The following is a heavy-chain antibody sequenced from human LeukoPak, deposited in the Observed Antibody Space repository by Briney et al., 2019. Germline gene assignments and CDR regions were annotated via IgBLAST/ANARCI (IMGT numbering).Heavy chain of an antibody. J-gene: IGHJ4*02. CDR3: ARDEQQLGNDY. CDR2: IYYSGST. Sequence: SETLSLTCTVSGGSISSSSYYWGWIRQPPGKGLEWIGSIYYSGSTYYNPSLKSRVTISVDTSKNQFSLKLSSVTAADTAVYYCARDEQQLGNDYWGQGTLVTVSS. D-gene: IGHD6-13*01. CDR1: GGSISSSSYY. V-gene: IGHV4-39*07.